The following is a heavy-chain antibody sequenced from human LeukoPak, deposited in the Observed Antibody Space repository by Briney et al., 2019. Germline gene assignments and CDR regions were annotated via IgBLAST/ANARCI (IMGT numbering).Heavy chain of an antibody. CDR1: GFTLGSYG. Sequence: GGSLRLACAAAGFTLGSYGMSCVRQAPGKGRELGASISQGGSDKYYVDSVKGRLTISRDNAKNSLYLQMNTLRAEDTAVYYCARDWSSGSYSYYFDYWGQGTLVTVSS. D-gene: IGHD1-26*01. CDR2: ISQGGSDK. J-gene: IGHJ4*02. CDR3: ARDWSSGSYSYYFDY. V-gene: IGHV3-7*01.